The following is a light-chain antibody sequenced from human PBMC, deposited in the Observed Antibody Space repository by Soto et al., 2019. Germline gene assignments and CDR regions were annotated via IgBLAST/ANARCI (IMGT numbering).Light chain of an antibody. V-gene: IGLV1-40*01. CDR3: QSYDSALSGSWV. Sequence: QAVVTQPPSVSGAPGQRVTISCTGSSSNIGANYDVHWYRQLPGTTPKLLIYDTYRRPSGVPDRFSGSKSGTSASLAITGLQPEDEADYYCQSYDSALSGSWVFGGGTKLTVL. CDR1: SSNIGANYD. CDR2: DTY. J-gene: IGLJ3*02.